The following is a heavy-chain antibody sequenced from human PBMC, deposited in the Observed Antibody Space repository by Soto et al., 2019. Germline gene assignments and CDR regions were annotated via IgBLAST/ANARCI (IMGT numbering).Heavy chain of an antibody. CDR1: GDNFSNYS. V-gene: IGHV5-10-1*01. J-gene: IGHJ4*02. CDR3: ANLKWDYGDYDS. D-gene: IGHD4-17*01. Sequence: XESLKISWEGSGDNFSNYSLIWVRHLPGKGLEWMGRVDPSDSYTNYSPSFQGHVSISADMSITTAFLLLRSLKASDSGMYYCANLKWDYGDYDSWGQGTLVTVSS. CDR2: VDPSDSYT.